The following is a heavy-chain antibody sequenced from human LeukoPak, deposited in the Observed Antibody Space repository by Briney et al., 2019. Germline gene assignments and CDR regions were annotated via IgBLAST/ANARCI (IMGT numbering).Heavy chain of an antibody. D-gene: IGHD1-7*01. Sequence: RGSLRLSCAASGFIFSSDDMHWVRQAPGKGLEWVAGIQSNGRNKYYVDSVKGRFAISRDNSKSTLYLQVNSLRVEDTALYYCARDAAGTTWYFDYWGQGTLVTVSS. V-gene: IGHV3-33*05. J-gene: IGHJ4*02. CDR2: IQSNGRNK. CDR1: GFIFSSDD. CDR3: ARDAAGTTWYFDY.